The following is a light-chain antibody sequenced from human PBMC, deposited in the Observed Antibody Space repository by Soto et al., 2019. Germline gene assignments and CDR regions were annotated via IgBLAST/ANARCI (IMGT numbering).Light chain of an antibody. V-gene: IGKV3-11*01. Sequence: EIVLTQSPDTLSLSPGESATLSCRASQGIGRYLAWFQQKPGQAPRLLIYDASTRATGIPARFSGSGAGTDFTLTISSLEPEDFAVYYGQQRSNWPLTFGPGTKVEIK. J-gene: IGKJ3*01. CDR1: QGIGRY. CDR2: DAS. CDR3: QQRSNWPLT.